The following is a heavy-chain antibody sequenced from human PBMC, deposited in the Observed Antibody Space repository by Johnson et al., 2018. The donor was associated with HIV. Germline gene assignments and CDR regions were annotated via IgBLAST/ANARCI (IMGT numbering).Heavy chain of an antibody. CDR3: AGGGQLVAFDI. V-gene: IGHV3-9*03. Sequence: VQLVESGGGLVQPGGSLRLSCAASGFTFDDYAMHWVRQAPGKGLEWVSGISWNSGSIGYADSVKGRFTISRDNSKNTLYLQMGSLRAEDMAVYYCAGGGQLVAFDIWGQGTMVTVSS. D-gene: IGHD6-6*01. CDR1: GFTFDDYA. CDR2: ISWNSGSI. J-gene: IGHJ3*02.